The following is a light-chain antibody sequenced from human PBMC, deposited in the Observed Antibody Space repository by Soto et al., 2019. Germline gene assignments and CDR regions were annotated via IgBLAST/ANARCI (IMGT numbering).Light chain of an antibody. CDR2: WAS. Sequence: AIVNCKTSKSNLYRSSNKNSLAWYEQKAGQPPELLIYWASTRESGVPDRFSGSVSGTDFTYTISILQPDDGATAFRQQFYSAPTWTSGEGTKLDIK. CDR1: KSNLYRSSNKNS. CDR3: QQFYSAPTWT. J-gene: IGKJ1*01. V-gene: IGKV4-1*01.